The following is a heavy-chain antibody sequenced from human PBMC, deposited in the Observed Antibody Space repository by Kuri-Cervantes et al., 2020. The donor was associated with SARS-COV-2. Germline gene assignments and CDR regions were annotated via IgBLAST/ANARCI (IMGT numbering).Heavy chain of an antibody. CDR2: FNPNNGGT. CDR3: ARGAVGATSLGAFDI. D-gene: IGHD1-26*01. V-gene: IGHV1-2*02. J-gene: IGHJ3*02. Sequence: SVKVSCKASGYTFSGYYMHWVRQAPGQGLEWMGWFNPNNGGTNYAQKFQGRVTMTRDTSISTAYMELSSLRSDDTAVYYCARGAVGATSLGAFDIWGQGTIVTVSS. CDR1: GYTFSGYY.